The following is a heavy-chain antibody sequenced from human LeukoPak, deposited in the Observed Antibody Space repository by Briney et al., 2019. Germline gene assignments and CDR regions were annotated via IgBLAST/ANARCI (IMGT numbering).Heavy chain of an antibody. CDR2: ISSSSSTI. D-gene: IGHD5-24*01. CDR3: AKGEYHQDGIGENRFDN. J-gene: IGHJ4*02. CDR1: GFTFSSYG. Sequence: GGTLRLSCAASGFTFSSYGMSWVRQAPGKGLERVSYISSSSSTIYYADSVKGRFTTSRDNAKNSVILQMSSLRPEDTAVYYCAKGEYHQDGIGENRFDNWGQGALVTVSS. V-gene: IGHV3-48*01.